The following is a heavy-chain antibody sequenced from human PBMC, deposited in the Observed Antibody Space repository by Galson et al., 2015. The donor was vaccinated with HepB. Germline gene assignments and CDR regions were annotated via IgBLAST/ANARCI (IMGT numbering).Heavy chain of an antibody. J-gene: IGHJ2*01. Sequence: SGAEVKKPGESLKISCKGSGYSFTSYWIGWVRQMPGKGLEWMGIIYPGDSDTRYSPSFQGQVTISADKSISTAYLQWSSLKASDTAMYYCARAHYDSSGYASYWYFDLWGRGTLVTVSS. CDR1: GYSFTSYW. CDR2: IYPGDSDT. V-gene: IGHV5-51*01. CDR3: ARAHYDSSGYASYWYFDL. D-gene: IGHD3-22*01.